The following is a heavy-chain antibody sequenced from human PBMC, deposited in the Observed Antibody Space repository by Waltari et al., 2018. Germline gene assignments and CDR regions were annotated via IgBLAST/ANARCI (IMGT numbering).Heavy chain of an antibody. V-gene: IGHV4-39*01. CDR2: LSYSGAT. Sequence: QLQLQESGPGLVKPSETLSLTCSVSGVSITSDRHYWGWFRQPPGQGLEWIATLSYSGATYSSPSLKSRVTISRDTSKTQVSLQLGSVTAADTAVYYCATYIGASLGTAAFDVWGQGTMVTVSS. CDR1: GVSITSDRHY. CDR3: ATYIGASLGTAAFDV. J-gene: IGHJ3*01. D-gene: IGHD5-12*01.